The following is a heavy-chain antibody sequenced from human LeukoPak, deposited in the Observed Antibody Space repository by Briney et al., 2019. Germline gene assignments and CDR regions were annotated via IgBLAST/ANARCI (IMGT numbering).Heavy chain of an antibody. CDR1: GYTLTELS. Sequence: GASVKVSCKVSGYTLTELSMHWVRQAPGKGLEWMGGLDPEDGETIYAQKFQGRVTMTEDTSTDTAYMELSSLRSEDTAVYYCATGSYCSSTSCSIYYYGMDVWGQGTTVTVSS. J-gene: IGHJ6*02. D-gene: IGHD2-2*01. V-gene: IGHV1-24*01. CDR3: ATGSYCSSTSCSIYYYGMDV. CDR2: LDPEDGET.